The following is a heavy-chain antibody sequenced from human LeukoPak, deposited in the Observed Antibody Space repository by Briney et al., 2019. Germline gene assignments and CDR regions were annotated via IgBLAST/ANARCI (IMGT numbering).Heavy chain of an antibody. CDR2: ISAYNGNT. CDR3: ARDPYYDSSGYWDY. J-gene: IGHJ4*02. Sequence: VASVNVSCKASGYTFTSYGISWVRQAPGQGLEWMGWISAYNGNTNYAQKLQGRVTMTTDTSTSTAYMELRSLRSDDTAVYYCARDPYYDSSGYWDYWGQGTLVTVSS. CDR1: GYTFTSYG. D-gene: IGHD3-22*01. V-gene: IGHV1-18*01.